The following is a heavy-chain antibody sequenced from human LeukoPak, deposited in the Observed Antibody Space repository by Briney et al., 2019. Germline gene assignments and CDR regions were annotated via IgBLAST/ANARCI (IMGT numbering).Heavy chain of an antibody. CDR3: ARDRGSYFDY. CDR2: ISSSSSYI. J-gene: IGHJ4*02. V-gene: IGHV3-21*01. Sequence: GGSLRLSCAASGFTFSSYSMDWVRQAPGKGLEWVSSISSSSSYIYYVDSVKGRFTISRDNAKNSLYLQMNSLRAEDTAVYYCARDRGSYFDYWGQGTLVTVSS. D-gene: IGHD1-26*01. CDR1: GFTFSSYS.